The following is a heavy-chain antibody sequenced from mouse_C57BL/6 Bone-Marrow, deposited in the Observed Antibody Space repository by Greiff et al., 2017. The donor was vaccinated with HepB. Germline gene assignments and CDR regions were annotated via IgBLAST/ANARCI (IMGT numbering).Heavy chain of an antibody. CDR1: GFTFSDYG. J-gene: IGHJ3*01. CDR2: ISSGSSTI. CDR3: ARSLLYPPRGFAY. D-gene: IGHD2-12*01. V-gene: IGHV5-17*01. Sequence: EVMLVESGGGLVKPGGSLKLSCAASGFTFSDYGMHWVRQAPEKGLEWVAYISSGSSTIYYADTVKGRFTISRDNAKNTLFLQMTSLRSEDTAMYYCARSLLYPPRGFAYWGQGTLVTVSA.